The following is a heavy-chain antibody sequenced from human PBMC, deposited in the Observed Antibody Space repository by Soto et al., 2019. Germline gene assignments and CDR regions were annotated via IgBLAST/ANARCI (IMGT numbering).Heavy chain of an antibody. D-gene: IGHD5-12*01. CDR1: GGTFSNYA. V-gene: IGHV1-69*12. CDR3: ARGRRDIVASYGLDV. CDR2: IIPIFGTA. Sequence: QVQLVQSGAAVKKPGSSVKVSCKASGGTFSNYAMTWVRQAPGQGLEWMGGIIPIFGTANYAQKFQGRVTITADESTSTAYMELSSLRSDDTAVYYCARGRRDIVASYGLDVWGQGTTVTVSS. J-gene: IGHJ6*02.